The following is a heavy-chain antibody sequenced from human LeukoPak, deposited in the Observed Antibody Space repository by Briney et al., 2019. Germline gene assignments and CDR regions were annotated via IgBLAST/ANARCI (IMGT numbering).Heavy chain of an antibody. D-gene: IGHD2-2*01. CDR2: ISSSSSYI. Sequence: AGGSLRLSCGASGFSFSTYVMSWVRQPPGKGLEWVSSISSSSSYIYYADSVKGRFTISRDNAKNSLYLQMNSLRAEDTAVYYCARVPLGYCSSTSCYPEGSDYWGQGTLVTVSS. CDR1: GFSFSTYV. CDR3: ARVPLGYCSSTSCYPEGSDY. V-gene: IGHV3-21*01. J-gene: IGHJ4*02.